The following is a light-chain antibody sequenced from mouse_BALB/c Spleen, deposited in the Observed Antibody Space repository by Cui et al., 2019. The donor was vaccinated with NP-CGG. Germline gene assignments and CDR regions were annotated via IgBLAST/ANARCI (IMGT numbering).Light chain of an antibody. CDR1: TGAVTTNNF. CDR2: GTN. V-gene: IGLV1*01. CDR3: ALWYSNHWV. J-gene: IGLJ1*01. Sequence: HAVVTQESALTTSPGETVTLTCRSSTGAVTTNNFANWVQEKPDHLFTGLIGGTNNRAPGVPARFSGSLIGDKAALTITGAQTEDEAIYFCALWYSNHWVSGGGTKLTVL.